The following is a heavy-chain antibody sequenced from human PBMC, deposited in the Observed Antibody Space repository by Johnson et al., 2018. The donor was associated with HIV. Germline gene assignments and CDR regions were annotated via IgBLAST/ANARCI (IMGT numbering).Heavy chain of an antibody. CDR3: AKDRWLRLPGAEFFCDI. D-gene: IGHD5-12*01. V-gene: IGHV3-53*01. Sequence: MLLVESGGGLIQPGGSLRLSCAASGFSVSSNYMGWVRLAPGKGLEWVSFIRNDGNTYYADSVKGRFTISRDNSKNTLYLQMNSLRAEDTAVYYCAKDRWLRLPGAEFFCDIWGQGTMVTVSS. CDR1: GFSVSSNY. CDR2: IRNDGNT. J-gene: IGHJ3*02.